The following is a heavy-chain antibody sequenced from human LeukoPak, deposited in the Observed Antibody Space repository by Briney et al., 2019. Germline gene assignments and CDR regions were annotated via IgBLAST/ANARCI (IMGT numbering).Heavy chain of an antibody. CDR2: IRYDGSNK. D-gene: IGHD6-13*01. CDR1: GFTFSSYG. CDR3: AKDSRHTRQQLPTQGYFQH. Sequence: GGSLRLSCAASGFTFSSYGMHWVRQAPGKGLEWVAFIRYDGSNKYYADSVKGRFTISRDNSKNTLYLQMNSLRAEDTAVYYCAKDSRHTRQQLPTQGYFQHWGQGTLVTVSS. J-gene: IGHJ1*01. V-gene: IGHV3-30*02.